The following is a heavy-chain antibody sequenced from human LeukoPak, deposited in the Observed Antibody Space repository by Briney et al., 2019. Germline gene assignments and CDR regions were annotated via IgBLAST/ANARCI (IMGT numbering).Heavy chain of an antibody. V-gene: IGHV3-23*01. J-gene: IGHJ4*02. CDR3: AKDQGTAVNSRVTDY. D-gene: IGHD6-19*01. Sequence: GGSLRLYCAASGFTFSSYAMRWVRQAPGKGLEWVSAISGSGGSTYYADSVKGRFTISRDNSKNTLYLQMNSLRAEDTAVYYCAKDQGTAVNSRVTDYWGQGTLVTVSS. CDR1: GFTFSSYA. CDR2: ISGSGGST.